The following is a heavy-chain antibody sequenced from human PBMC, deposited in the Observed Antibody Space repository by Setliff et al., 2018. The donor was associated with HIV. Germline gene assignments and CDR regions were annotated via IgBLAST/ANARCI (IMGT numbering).Heavy chain of an antibody. D-gene: IGHD3-16*01. Sequence: PGGSLRLSCAASGFSFSNYAMTWVRQAPGKGLEWVSSIFGSSGGTYYADSVKGRFTISRDSSKNTVFLQMNSLRAEDTAVFYCAKDDRTGGAVVVYSGMDVWGQGTTVTVSS. V-gene: IGHV3-23*01. CDR1: GFSFSNYA. CDR2: IFGSSGGT. CDR3: AKDDRTGGAVVVYSGMDV. J-gene: IGHJ6*02.